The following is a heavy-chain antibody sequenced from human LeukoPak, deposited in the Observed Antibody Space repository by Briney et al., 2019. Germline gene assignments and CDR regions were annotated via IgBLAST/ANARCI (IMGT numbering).Heavy chain of an antibody. CDR2: INHSGST. CDR3: ARSGYSYGTGWFDP. D-gene: IGHD5-18*01. CDR1: GGSFSGYY. Sequence: SETLSPTCAVYGGSFSGYYWSWIRQPPGKGLEWIGEINHSGSTNYNPSLKSRVTISVDTSKNQFSLKLSSVTAADTAVYYCARSGYSYGTGWFDPWGQGTLVTVSS. J-gene: IGHJ5*02. V-gene: IGHV4-34*01.